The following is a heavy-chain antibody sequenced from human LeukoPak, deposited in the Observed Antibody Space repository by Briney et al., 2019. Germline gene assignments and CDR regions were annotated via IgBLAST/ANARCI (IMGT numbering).Heavy chain of an antibody. CDR2: IYYSGST. Sequence: SETLSLTCTVSGGSISSYYWSWIRQHPGKGLEWIGYIYYSGSTYYNPSLKSRVTISVDTSKNQFSLKLSSVTAADTAVYYCARVRDDSSGFDYWGQGTLVTVSS. CDR1: GGSISSYY. D-gene: IGHD3-22*01. V-gene: IGHV4-59*06. J-gene: IGHJ4*02. CDR3: ARVRDDSSGFDY.